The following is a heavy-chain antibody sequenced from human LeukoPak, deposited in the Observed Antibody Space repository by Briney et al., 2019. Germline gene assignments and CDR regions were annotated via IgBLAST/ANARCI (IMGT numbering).Heavy chain of an antibody. J-gene: IGHJ4*02. CDR2: IFASGNA. CDR3: VKDGPLHSDY. V-gene: IGHV4-61*02. CDR1: GGSISSGSYY. D-gene: IGHD4-11*01. Sequence: SQTLPLTCTVSGGSISSGSYYWSWIRQPAGRGLEWIGRIFASGNANYNPSLESRVAMSVDTSKNQFSLNLSSVTAADTAMYYCVKDGPLHSDYWGQGTLVTVSS.